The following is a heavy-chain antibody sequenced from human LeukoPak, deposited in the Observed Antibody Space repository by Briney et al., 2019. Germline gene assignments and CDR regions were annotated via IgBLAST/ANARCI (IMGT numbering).Heavy chain of an antibody. J-gene: IGHJ4*02. CDR2: IKLDGSEK. V-gene: IGHV3-7*01. CDR3: ARDYDGNLEY. Sequence: PGGSLRLSCVASGFTFGKYWMSWVRQAPGKGLEWVANIKLDGSEKNYVDSVKGRFTISRDNAKNSLYLQMNSLRAEDTAVYYCARDYDGNLEYWGQGTPVTVSS. D-gene: IGHD4-23*01. CDR1: GFTFGKYW.